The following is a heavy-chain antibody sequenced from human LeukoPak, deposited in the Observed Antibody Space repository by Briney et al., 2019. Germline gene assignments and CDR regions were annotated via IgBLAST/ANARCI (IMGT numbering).Heavy chain of an antibody. CDR2: SNLSGGRT. Sequence: GASVKLSCNASGYTFTSYYIHWVRQGPGQGLEWMGVSNLSGGRTSYAQKLQGRVTMTSDTSTNTVYMELTSMRPEDTAVYYCARENAMGGDDAFHIGGQGTMVTVSS. J-gene: IGHJ3*02. D-gene: IGHD3-16*01. V-gene: IGHV1-46*01. CDR3: ARENAMGGDDAFHI. CDR1: GYTFTSYY.